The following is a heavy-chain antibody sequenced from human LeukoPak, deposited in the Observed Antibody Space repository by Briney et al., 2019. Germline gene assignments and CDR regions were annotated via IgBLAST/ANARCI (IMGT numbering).Heavy chain of an antibody. Sequence: GRSLRLSCAASGFTFSSYAMHWVRQAPGKGLEWVSAISGSGGNTYYADSVKGRFTISRDDSKNTLSLQMNSLRAEDTAVYYCAKARGIQLWFLDYWGQGTLVTVSS. CDR3: AKARGIQLWFLDY. J-gene: IGHJ4*02. CDR2: ISGSGGNT. CDR1: GFTFSSYA. D-gene: IGHD5-18*01. V-gene: IGHV3-23*01.